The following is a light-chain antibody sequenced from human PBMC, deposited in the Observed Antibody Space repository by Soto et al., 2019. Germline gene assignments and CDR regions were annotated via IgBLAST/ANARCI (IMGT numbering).Light chain of an antibody. CDR2: INSDGSH. CDR1: SGHISYA. Sequence: QPVLTQSPSASASLGASVKFICTLSSGHISYAIAWHQQQPEKGPRYLMKINSDGSHSKGDGIPDRFSGSSSGAERYLTISSLQSEDEADYYCQTWGTGIRVFGTGTKLTVL. V-gene: IGLV4-69*01. CDR3: QTWGTGIRV. J-gene: IGLJ1*01.